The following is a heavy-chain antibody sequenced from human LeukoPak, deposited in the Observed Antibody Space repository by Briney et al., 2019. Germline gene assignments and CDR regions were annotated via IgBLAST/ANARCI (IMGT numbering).Heavy chain of an antibody. CDR2: ISGSGGST. CDR1: GFTFSTYA. Sequence: GGSLRLSCAASGFTFSTYAMSWVRQAPGKGLEWVSAISGSGGSTYYADSVKGRFTISRDNSKNTLYLQMNSLRGDDTAVYYCAKAHGTGSSYYYYYGMDVWGQGTTVTVSS. J-gene: IGHJ6*02. D-gene: IGHD3-10*01. V-gene: IGHV3-23*01. CDR3: AKAHGTGSSYYYYYGMDV.